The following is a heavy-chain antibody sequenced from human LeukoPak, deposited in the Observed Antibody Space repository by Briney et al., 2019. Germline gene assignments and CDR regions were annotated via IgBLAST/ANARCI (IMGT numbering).Heavy chain of an antibody. CDR1: GGTFSSYA. Sequence: SVKVSCKASGGTFSSYAISWVRQAPGQGLEWMGGIIPIFGTANYAQKFQGRVTITADKPTSTAYMELSSLRSEDTAVYYCARGPLYDILTGYGLWIDYWGQGTLVTVSS. D-gene: IGHD3-9*01. CDR3: ARGPLYDILTGYGLWIDY. J-gene: IGHJ4*02. CDR2: IIPIFGTA. V-gene: IGHV1-69*06.